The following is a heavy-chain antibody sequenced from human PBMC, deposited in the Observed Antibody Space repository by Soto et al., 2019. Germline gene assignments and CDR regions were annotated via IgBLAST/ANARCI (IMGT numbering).Heavy chain of an antibody. J-gene: IGHJ3*02. D-gene: IGHD5-18*01. CDR1: GFTFSNAW. CDR3: TTDFVDTAAGAFDI. Sequence: GGSLRLSCAASGFTFSNAWMSWVRQAPGKGLEWVGRIKSKTDGWTTDYAAPVKGRFTISRDDSKNTLYLQMNSLKTEDTAVYYCTTDFVDTAAGAFDIWGQGTMVTVSS. CDR2: IKSKTDGWTT. V-gene: IGHV3-15*01.